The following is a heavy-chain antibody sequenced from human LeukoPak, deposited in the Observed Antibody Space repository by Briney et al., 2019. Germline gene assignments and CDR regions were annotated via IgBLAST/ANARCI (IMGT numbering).Heavy chain of an antibody. CDR2: ISSSSSYI. V-gene: IGHV3-21*01. CDR3: ARGSPVSGDY. CDR1: GFTFSSYS. J-gene: IGHJ4*02. Sequence: GGSLRLSXAASGFTFSSYSMNWVRQAPGKGLEWVSSISSSSSYIYYADSVKGRFTISRDNAKNSLYLQMNSLRAEDTAVYYCARGSPVSGDYWGQGTLVTVPS. D-gene: IGHD1-26*01.